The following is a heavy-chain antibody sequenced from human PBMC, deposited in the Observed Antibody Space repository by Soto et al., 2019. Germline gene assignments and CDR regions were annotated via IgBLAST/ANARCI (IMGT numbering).Heavy chain of an antibody. CDR3: ARVGCGGDCYYRYFDY. CDR2: ISYDGSNK. Sequence: QVQLVESGGGVVQPGRSLRLSCAASGFTFSSYAMHWVRQAPGKGLEWVAVISYDGSNKYYADSVKGRFPISRDNSKNTLYLQMNSLRAEDTAVYYCARVGCGGDCYYRYFDYWGQGTLVTVSS. V-gene: IGHV3-30-3*01. D-gene: IGHD2-21*02. J-gene: IGHJ4*02. CDR1: GFTFSSYA.